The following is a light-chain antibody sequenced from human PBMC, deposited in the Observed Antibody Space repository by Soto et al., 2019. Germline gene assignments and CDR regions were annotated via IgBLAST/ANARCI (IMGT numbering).Light chain of an antibody. V-gene: IGKV1-33*01. CDR3: QQYEDLPLT. Sequence: DAQLTQSSSSLSASVGDRVIITCQASHSIANSLNWFQQKPGKAPELLISDSSHLEARVPSRFSGSRSGTDFTLTISNLQPEDFATYYCQQYEDLPLTVGGGTKV. CDR1: HSIANS. CDR2: DSS. J-gene: IGKJ4*01.